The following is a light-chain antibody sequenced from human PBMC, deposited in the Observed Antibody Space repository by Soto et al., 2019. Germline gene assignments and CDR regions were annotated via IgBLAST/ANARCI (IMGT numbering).Light chain of an antibody. CDR2: WAS. J-gene: IGKJ1*01. Sequence: DIVTTQSPDSLAVSLGERATINCKSSQSVLYSSNNKNYLAWYQQKPGQPPKLLIYWASTRESGVPDRFSGSGSGTDFTLTISGLQAEDAAVYYCQQYYSAPPTFGQGTKVEIK. V-gene: IGKV4-1*01. CDR3: QQYYSAPPT. CDR1: QSVLYSSNNKNY.